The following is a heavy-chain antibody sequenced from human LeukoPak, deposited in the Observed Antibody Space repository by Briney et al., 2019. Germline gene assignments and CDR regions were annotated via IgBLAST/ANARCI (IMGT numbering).Heavy chain of an antibody. D-gene: IGHD3-22*01. V-gene: IGHV3-30*02. CDR3: AKDSYYYDSSGYYFDY. Sequence: GGSLRLSCAASGFTFSSYGMHWVRQAPGKGLEWVAFIRYDGSNKYYADSVKGRFTISRDNSKNTLYLQMNSLRAEDTAVYYCAKDSYYYDSSGYYFDYWGQGTLVTVSS. CDR1: GFTFSSYG. J-gene: IGHJ4*02. CDR2: IRYDGSNK.